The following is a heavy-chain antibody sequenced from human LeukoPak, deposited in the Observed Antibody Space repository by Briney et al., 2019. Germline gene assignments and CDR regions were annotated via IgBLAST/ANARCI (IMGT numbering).Heavy chain of an antibody. CDR1: GFTFSSYA. V-gene: IGHV3-30*04. CDR2: ISYDGSNK. D-gene: IGHD6-13*01. Sequence: GGSLRLSCAASGFTFSSYAMHWVRQAPGKGLEWVAVISYDGSNKYYADSVKGRFTISRDNSKNTLYLQMNSLRAEDTAVYYCASIEAAGKDPFDYWGQGTLVTVSS. CDR3: ASIEAAGKDPFDY. J-gene: IGHJ4*02.